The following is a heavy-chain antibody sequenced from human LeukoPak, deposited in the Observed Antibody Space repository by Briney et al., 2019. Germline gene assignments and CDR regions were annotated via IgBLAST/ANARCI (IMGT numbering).Heavy chain of an antibody. CDR2: IWYAGSNK. D-gene: IGHD6-19*01. CDR1: GFTFSNYD. CDR3: ARDQYSSGWYGMDV. Sequence: GGSLRLSCAASGFTFSNYDMHWVRQAPGKGLEWVAVIWYAGSNKYYAESVKGRFTISRDNSKNTLYLQMNSLRAEDTAVYYCARDQYSSGWYGMDVWGQGTTVTVSS. J-gene: IGHJ6*02. V-gene: IGHV3-33*01.